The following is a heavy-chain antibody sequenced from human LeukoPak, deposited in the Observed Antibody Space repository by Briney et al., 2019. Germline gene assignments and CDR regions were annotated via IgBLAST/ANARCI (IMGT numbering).Heavy chain of an antibody. CDR1: GLTLSTSW. D-gene: IGHD1-26*01. V-gene: IGHV3-74*01. Sequence: GGSLRLSCAASGLTLSTSWMHWVRQAPGKGLVWVSRIKSDGSITSYTDSVKGRFTISRDNAKNTLYLPMNSLRAEDTAVYYCAREYDSGSFYNWGQGTLVTVSS. J-gene: IGHJ4*02. CDR3: AREYDSGSFYN. CDR2: IKSDGSIT.